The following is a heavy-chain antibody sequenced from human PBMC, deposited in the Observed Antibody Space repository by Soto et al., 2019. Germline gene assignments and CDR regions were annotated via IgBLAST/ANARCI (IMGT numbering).Heavy chain of an antibody. CDR2: ISGSGGST. D-gene: IGHD6-19*01. V-gene: IGHV3-23*01. Sequence: GGSLRLSCAASGFTFSSYAMSWVRQAPGKGLEWVSAISGSGGSTYYADSVKGRFTISRDNSKNTLYLQMNSLRAEDTAVYYWAKTESRIAVAGTPLDYWGQGTLVTSPQ. CDR3: AKTESRIAVAGTPLDY. CDR1: GFTFSSYA. J-gene: IGHJ4*02.